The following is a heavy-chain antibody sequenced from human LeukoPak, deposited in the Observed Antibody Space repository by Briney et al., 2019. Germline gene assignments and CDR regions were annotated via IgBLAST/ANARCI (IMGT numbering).Heavy chain of an antibody. Sequence: GGSLRLSCAASGFTFDDYGMSWVRQAPGKGLEWVSGINWNGGSTDYADSVKGRFSISRDNAKNSLYLRMNSLRAEDTAFYYCARGLGSVVVVAATLDYWGQGTLVTVSS. D-gene: IGHD2-15*01. J-gene: IGHJ4*02. CDR2: INWNGGST. CDR1: GFTFDDYG. CDR3: ARGLGSVVVVAATLDY. V-gene: IGHV3-20*04.